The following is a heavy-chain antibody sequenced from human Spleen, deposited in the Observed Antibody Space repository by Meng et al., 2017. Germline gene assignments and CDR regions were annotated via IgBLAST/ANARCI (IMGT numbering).Heavy chain of an antibody. D-gene: IGHD6-13*01. V-gene: IGHV3-9*01. CDR2: ISWNSGSI. J-gene: IGHJ5*02. CDR1: GFSVSSNY. Sequence: SLKISCAASGFSVSSNYMSWVRQAPGKGLEWVSGISWNSGSIGYADSVKGRFTISRDNAKNSLYLQMNSLRAEDAALYYCAKDSTGYSSSWRWFDPWGQGTLVTVSS. CDR3: AKDSTGYSSSWRWFDP.